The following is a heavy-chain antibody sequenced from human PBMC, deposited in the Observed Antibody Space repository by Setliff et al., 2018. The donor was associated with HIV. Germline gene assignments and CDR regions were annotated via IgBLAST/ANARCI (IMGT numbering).Heavy chain of an antibody. J-gene: IGHJ6*02. CDR2: IYYTGST. D-gene: IGHD3-10*01. CDR1: GGSISSSGNY. CDR3: ARDLSPYGSGDPYYYYGMDV. Sequence: PSETLSLTCTVSGGSISSSGNYWTWTRQRPGKGLEWIGYIYYTGSTYYLPSLKSRVLISVDTSNNLFSLSLRSVTAADTAVYYGARDLSPYGSGDPYYYYGMDVWGQGTTVTVSS. V-gene: IGHV4-31*03.